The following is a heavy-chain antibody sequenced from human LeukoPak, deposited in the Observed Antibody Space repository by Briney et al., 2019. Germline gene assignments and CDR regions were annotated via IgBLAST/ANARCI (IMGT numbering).Heavy chain of an antibody. CDR3: AQAPATGEGYYFYYMDV. D-gene: IGHD7-27*01. V-gene: IGHV3-23*01. CDR1: GFTFSDYA. CDR2: VNGRGSTT. Sequence: GGSLRLSCAASGFASGFTFSDYAVSWVRQAPGKGPVWVASVNGRGSTTYYADSVRGRFTISRDNSKNTVYLQMISLGADDTAVYFCAQAPATGEGYYFYYMDVWGKGTTVTVSS. J-gene: IGHJ6*03.